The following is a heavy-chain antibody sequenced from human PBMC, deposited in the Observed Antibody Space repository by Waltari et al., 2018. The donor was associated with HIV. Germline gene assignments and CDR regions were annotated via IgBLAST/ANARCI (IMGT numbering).Heavy chain of an antibody. CDR2: IYYSGST. D-gene: IGHD3-10*01. J-gene: IGHJ6*02. Sequence: QLQLQESGPGLVKPSETLSLTCTVSGGSISSSSYYWGWIRQPPGKGLEWIGSIYYSGSTYYTPCLNSRVTISVDTSKNQFSLKLSSVTAADTAVYYCARQRYYYGSGSYSYGMDVWGQGTTVTVSS. CDR1: GGSISSSSYY. V-gene: IGHV4-39*01. CDR3: ARQRYYYGSGSYSYGMDV.